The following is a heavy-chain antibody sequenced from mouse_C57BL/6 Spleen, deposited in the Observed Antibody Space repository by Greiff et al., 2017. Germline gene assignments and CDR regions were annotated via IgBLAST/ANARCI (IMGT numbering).Heavy chain of an antibody. V-gene: IGHV3-6*01. CDR1: GYSITSGYY. Sequence: DVQLQQSGPGLVKPSQSLSLTCSVTGYSITSGYYWNWIRQFPGNKLEWMGYISYDGSNNYNPSLKNRISITRDTSKNQFFLKLNSVTTEDTATYYCAHYDGDYWGQGTTLTVSS. CDR3: AHYDGDY. J-gene: IGHJ2*01. CDR2: ISYDGSN. D-gene: IGHD1-2*01.